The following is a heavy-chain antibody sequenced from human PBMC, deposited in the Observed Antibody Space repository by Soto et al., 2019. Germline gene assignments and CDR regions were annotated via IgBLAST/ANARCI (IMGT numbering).Heavy chain of an antibody. CDR2: ISGSGGST. V-gene: IGHV3-23*01. CDR3: AKDLVVITTIWGADAFDI. D-gene: IGHD3-22*01. Sequence: EVQLLESGGGLVQPGGSLRLSCAASGFTFSSYAMSWVRQAPGKGLEWVSAISGSGGSTYYADSVKGRFTISRDNSKNTLYLQMNSLRAEDTAVYYCAKDLVVITTIWGADAFDIWGQGTMVTVSS. J-gene: IGHJ3*02. CDR1: GFTFSSYA.